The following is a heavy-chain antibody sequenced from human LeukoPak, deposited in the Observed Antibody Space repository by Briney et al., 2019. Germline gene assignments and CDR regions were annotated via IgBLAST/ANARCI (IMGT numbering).Heavy chain of an antibody. CDR2: INHSGST. CDR1: GGSISSGGYY. CDR3: ARGGLYSGIFQGFNWFDP. D-gene: IGHD1-26*01. Sequence: PSETLSLTCAVSGGSISSGGYYWSWIRQPPGKGLEWIGEINHSGSTNYNPSLKSRVTISVDTSKSQFSLKLSSVTAADTAVCYCARGGLYSGIFQGFNWFDPWGQGTLVAVSS. V-gene: IGHV4-34*01. J-gene: IGHJ5*02.